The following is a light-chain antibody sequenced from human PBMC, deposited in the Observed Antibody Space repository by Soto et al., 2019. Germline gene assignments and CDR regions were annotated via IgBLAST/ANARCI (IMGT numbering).Light chain of an antibody. V-gene: IGLV2-23*03. J-gene: IGLJ1*01. CDR1: SSDVGSYNL. Sequence: QSVLTHPGSVSGSPGQAITISCTGTSSDVGSYNLVSWYQQHPGKAPKLMIYEGSKWPSGVSNRSSGSKSGNTASLTISGLQAEDEADYYCCSYAGSSTFFYVLGTGTKVTVL. CDR3: CSYAGSSTFFYV. CDR2: EGS.